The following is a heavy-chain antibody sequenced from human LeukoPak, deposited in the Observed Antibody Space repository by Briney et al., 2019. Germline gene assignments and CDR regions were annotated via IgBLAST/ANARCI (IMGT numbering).Heavy chain of an antibody. V-gene: IGHV4-61*02. CDR3: ARDLSYYDSSGFDY. D-gene: IGHD3-22*01. CDR2: IYTSGST. CDR1: GGPISSGSYY. J-gene: IGHJ4*02. Sequence: SQTLSLTCTVSGGPISSGSYYWSWIRQPAGKGLEWIGRIYTSGSTNYNPSLKSRVTISVDTSKNQFSLKPSSVTAADTAVYYCARDLSYYDSSGFDYWGQGTLVTVSS.